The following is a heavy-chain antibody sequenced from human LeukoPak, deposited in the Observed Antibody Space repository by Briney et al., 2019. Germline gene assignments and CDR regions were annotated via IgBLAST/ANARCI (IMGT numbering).Heavy chain of an antibody. D-gene: IGHD2-2*01. CDR2: ISSSSSYI. Sequence: GGSLRLSCAASGFTFSSYCMNWVRQAPGKGLEWVSSISSSSSYIYYADSVKGRFTISRDNAKNSLYLQMNSLRAEDTAVYYCARDRDCSSTSCYYDYWGQGTLVTVSS. CDR1: GFTFSSYC. V-gene: IGHV3-21*01. CDR3: ARDRDCSSTSCYYDY. J-gene: IGHJ4*02.